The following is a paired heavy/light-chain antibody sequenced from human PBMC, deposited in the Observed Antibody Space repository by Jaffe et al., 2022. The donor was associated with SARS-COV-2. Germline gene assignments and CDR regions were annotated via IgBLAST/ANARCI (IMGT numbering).Light chain of an antibody. CDR1: PGFSNN. V-gene: IGKV3-15*01. J-gene: IGKJ4*01. Sequence: EIVMTQSPATLSMSPGESATLSCRASPGFSNNLAWYQLKPGQAPRLLIYDASARATGVPARFSGSGSGTDFTLTISSLQSEDFAVYYCQQYAGWPLTFGGGTKVEIK. CDR3: QQYAGWPLT. CDR2: DAS.
Heavy chain of an antibody. Sequence: EVQLLQSGGGLVQPGGSLRLSCAASGFTFRNYAMGWVRQAPGKGLEWVAAITGSSNATNYADSVKGRFTISRDNAKNTLYLQMDSLRPDDTAFYWCAKRAYISSGWFDSWGQGTLVTVSA. D-gene: IGHD3-9*01. V-gene: IGHV3-23*01. CDR3: AKRAYISSGWFDS. J-gene: IGHJ5*01. CDR2: ITGSSNAT. CDR1: GFTFRNYA.